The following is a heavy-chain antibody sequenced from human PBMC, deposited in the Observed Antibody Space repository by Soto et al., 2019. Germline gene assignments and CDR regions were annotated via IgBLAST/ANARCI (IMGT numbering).Heavy chain of an antibody. CDR1: GLTFDGYG. CDR2: INWNGGST. D-gene: IGHD4-17*01. J-gene: IGHJ6*02. Sequence: GGSLRLSCAASGLTFDGYGMSWVRQAPGKGLDWVSGINWNGGSTGYADSVKGRFTISRDNAKNSLYLQMNSLTAEDTALYYCARLDYGDYSYYFYYYGMDVWGQGTTVTVSS. V-gene: IGHV3-20*04. CDR3: ARLDYGDYSYYFYYYGMDV.